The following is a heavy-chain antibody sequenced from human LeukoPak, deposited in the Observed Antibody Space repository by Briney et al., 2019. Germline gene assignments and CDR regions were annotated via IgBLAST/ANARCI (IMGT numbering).Heavy chain of an antibody. CDR1: GGSISSYY. D-gene: IGHD1-26*01. CDR3: ARDFGGRKAFDI. J-gene: IGHJ3*02. CDR2: IYYSGST. Sequence: SETLSLTCTVYGGSISSYYWSWIRQPPGKGLEWIGYIYYSGSTNYNPSLKSRVTISVDTSKNQFSLKLSSVTAADTAVYYCARDFGGRKAFDIWGQGTMVTVSS. V-gene: IGHV4-59*01.